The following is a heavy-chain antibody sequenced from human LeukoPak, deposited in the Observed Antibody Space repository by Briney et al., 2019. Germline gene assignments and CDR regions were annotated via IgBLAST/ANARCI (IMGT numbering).Heavy chain of an antibody. D-gene: IGHD5-12*01. V-gene: IGHV3-30*18. Sequence: GGSLRLSCAASGFTFSNYWMYWVRQAPGKGLVWVAVISYDGSNKYYADSVKGRFTISRDNSKNTLYLQMNSLRAENTAVYYCAKDGGYDCFDYWGQGTLVTVSS. J-gene: IGHJ4*02. CDR2: ISYDGSNK. CDR3: AKDGGYDCFDY. CDR1: GFTFSNYW.